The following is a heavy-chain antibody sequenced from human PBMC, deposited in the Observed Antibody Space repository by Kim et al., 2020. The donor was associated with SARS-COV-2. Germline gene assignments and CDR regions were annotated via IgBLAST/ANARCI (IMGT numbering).Heavy chain of an antibody. Sequence: SETLSLTCTVSGGSISSSSYYWGWIRQPPGKGLEWSGSIYYSGSTYSNPSLKSRVTISVDTSKNQFSLKLSSVTASATAVYYCARYYYGSECYYPLYNWFDPWGQGTLVTVSS. J-gene: IGHJ5*02. CDR1: GGSISSSSYY. CDR2: IYYSGST. D-gene: IGHD3-10*01. CDR3: ARYYYGSECYYPLYNWFDP. V-gene: IGHV4-39*01.